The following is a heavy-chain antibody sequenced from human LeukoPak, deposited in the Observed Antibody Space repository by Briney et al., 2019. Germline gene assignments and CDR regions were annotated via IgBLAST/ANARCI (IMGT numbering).Heavy chain of an antibody. V-gene: IGHV3-33*01. CDR2: IWYDGSKK. J-gene: IGHJ4*02. CDR3: AIIGVTNATNDY. CDR1: GFRFSDYG. Sequence: PGKSQRLSCQASGFRFSDYGMHWVRQAPGKGLEWVAQIWYDGSKKHYADSVKGRFIVSRDNSRNTMYLQMNSVGVEDTALYYCAIIGVTNATNDYWGQGALVIVSS. D-gene: IGHD3-16*02.